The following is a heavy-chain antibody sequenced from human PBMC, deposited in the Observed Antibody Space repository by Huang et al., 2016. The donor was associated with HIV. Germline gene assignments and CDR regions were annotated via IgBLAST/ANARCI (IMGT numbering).Heavy chain of an antibody. CDR2: VYLLRNT. V-gene: IGHV4-39*02. J-gene: IGHJ6*02. CDR3: AREVRSVDTDRPDGYYYRGLDV. CDR1: GTSMTSSTFY. Sequence: QLRESGPGLVTPSETLSLTCSASGTSMTSSTFYWGWFRQPPGRGLEWIGSVYLLRNTYNNPSLKSRGTISIDTANKQYSMRLTSVTAADTAVYFCAREVRSVDTDRPDGYYYRGLDVWGQGTTVIVSS. D-gene: IGHD2-2*03.